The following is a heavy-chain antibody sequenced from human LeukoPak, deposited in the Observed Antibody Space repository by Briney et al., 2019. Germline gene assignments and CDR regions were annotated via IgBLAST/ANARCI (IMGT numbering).Heavy chain of an antibody. J-gene: IGHJ3*02. D-gene: IGHD3-22*01. CDR2: ISSSGMTI. V-gene: IGHV3-48*03. CDR3: ARDGNGRAYYDSSGYDDAFDI. Sequence: GGSLRLSCAASGFTFSSYEMNWVRQAPGKGLEWVSYISSSGMTIYYADSVKGRFTISRDNSKNTLYLQMNSLRAEDTAVYYCARDGNGRAYYDSSGYDDAFDIWGQGTMVTVSS. CDR1: GFTFSSYE.